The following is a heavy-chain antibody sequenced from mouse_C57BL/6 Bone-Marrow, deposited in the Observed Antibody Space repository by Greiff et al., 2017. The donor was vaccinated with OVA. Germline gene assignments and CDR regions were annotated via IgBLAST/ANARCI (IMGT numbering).Heavy chain of an antibody. CDR1: GYTFTSYG. Sequence: VQGVESGAELARPGASVKLSCKASGYTFTSYGISWVKQRTGQGLEWIGEIYPRSGNTYYNEKFKGKATLTADKSSSTAYMELRSLTSEDSAVYFCARSGGSRWFAYWGQGTVVTVSA. J-gene: IGHJ3*01. CDR2: IYPRSGNT. CDR3: ARSGGSRWFAY. V-gene: IGHV1-81*01. D-gene: IGHD3-1*01.